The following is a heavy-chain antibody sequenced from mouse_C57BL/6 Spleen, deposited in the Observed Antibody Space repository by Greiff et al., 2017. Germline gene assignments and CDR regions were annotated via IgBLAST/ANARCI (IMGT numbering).Heavy chain of an antibody. CDR3: ARGLLFDY. CDR1: GYTFTSYW. D-gene: IGHD2-3*01. CDR2: IDPFDSYT. J-gene: IGHJ2*01. V-gene: IGHV1-50*01. Sequence: VQLQQPGAELVKPGASVKLSCKASGYTFTSYWMQWVKQRPGQGLEWIGEIDPFDSYTNYNQKFKGKATLTVDTSSSTAYMQLSSLTSEDSAVYYCARGLLFDYWGQGTTLTVSS.